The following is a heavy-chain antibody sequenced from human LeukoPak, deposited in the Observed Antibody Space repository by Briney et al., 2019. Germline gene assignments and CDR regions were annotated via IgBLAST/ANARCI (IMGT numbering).Heavy chain of an antibody. CDR1: GGSISSYY. J-gene: IGHJ6*02. CDR2: IYYSGST. CDR3: ARHLGLMNLWFGELLYLSGDYYGMDV. V-gene: IGHV4-59*08. Sequence: PTETLSLTCTVSGGSISSYYWSWIRQPPGKGLEWIGYIYYSGSTNYNPSLKSRVTISVDTSKNQFSLKLSSVTAADTAVYYCARHLGLMNLWFGELLYLSGDYYGMDVWGQGTTVTVSS. D-gene: IGHD3-10*01.